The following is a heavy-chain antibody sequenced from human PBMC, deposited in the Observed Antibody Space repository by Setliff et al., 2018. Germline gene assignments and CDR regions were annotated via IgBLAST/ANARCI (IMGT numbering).Heavy chain of an antibody. CDR3: TTDLGWGGGDV. CDR2: IKSKTDGGTT. Sequence: GGSLRLSCAASGFTFSNAWMSWVRQAPGKGLEWVGRIKSKTDGGTTDYAAPVKGRFTISRDDSKNTIFLRLNSLKTEDTAVYYCTTDLGWGGGDVWGQGTLVTVSS. CDR1: GFTFSNAW. D-gene: IGHD2-21*02. V-gene: IGHV3-15*01. J-gene: IGHJ4*02.